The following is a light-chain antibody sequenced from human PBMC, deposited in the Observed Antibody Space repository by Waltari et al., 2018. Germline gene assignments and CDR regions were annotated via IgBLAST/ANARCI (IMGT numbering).Light chain of an antibody. V-gene: IGLV1-40*01. CDR1: TSNIGADYG. CDR3: QSYDSSLSGSV. J-gene: IGLJ3*02. Sequence: QSVLTQSPSVSGAPGQRVTISCTGSTSNIGADYGVHWYQQVPGTAPKFLIYRNNNRPSGLPDRVSGSKSGTSASLAITGLQAEDEADYYCQSYDSSLSGSVFGGGTKLTVL. CDR2: RNN.